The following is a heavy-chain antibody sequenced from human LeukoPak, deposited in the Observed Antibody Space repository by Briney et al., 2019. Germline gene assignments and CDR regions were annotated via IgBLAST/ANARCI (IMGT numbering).Heavy chain of an antibody. D-gene: IGHD3-22*01. J-gene: IGHJ5*02. Sequence: PGGSLRLSCAASGFTFSSYEMNWVRQAPGKGLEWVSYISSSGSTIYYADSVKGRFTISRDNAKNSLYLQMNSLRAEDTAVCYFARDQPYYYDSSGYPWGQGTLVTVSS. CDR2: ISSSGSTI. CDR1: GFTFSSYE. V-gene: IGHV3-48*03. CDR3: ARDQPYYYDSSGYP.